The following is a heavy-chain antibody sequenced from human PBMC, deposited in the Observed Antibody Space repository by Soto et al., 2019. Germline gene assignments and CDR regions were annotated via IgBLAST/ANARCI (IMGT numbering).Heavy chain of an antibody. Sequence: ASVKVSCKVSGYTLTELSMHWVRQAPGKGLEWMGGFDPEDGETIYAQKFQGRVTMTEDTSTDTAYMELSSLRSEDTAVYYCATASLGLRYFDWLHNPLDYWGQGTLVTVS. CDR3: ATASLGLRYFDWLHNPLDY. J-gene: IGHJ4*02. CDR2: FDPEDGET. V-gene: IGHV1-24*01. D-gene: IGHD3-9*01. CDR1: GYTLTELS.